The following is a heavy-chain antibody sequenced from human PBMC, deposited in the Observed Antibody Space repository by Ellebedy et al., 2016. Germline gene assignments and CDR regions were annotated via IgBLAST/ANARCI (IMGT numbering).Heavy chain of an antibody. V-gene: IGHV3-23*01. D-gene: IGHD4-17*01. J-gene: IGHJ4*02. CDR2: LGYRGDD. CDR1: ELNLGNYF. Sequence: GESLKISXTASELNLGNYFMSWVRQAPGKGLEWVSTLGYRGDDFYADSVKGRFTMSRDIPKNTVYLQMNRLRAEDTAVYYCRQGHYANYWGQGTLVTVSS. CDR3: RQGHYANY.